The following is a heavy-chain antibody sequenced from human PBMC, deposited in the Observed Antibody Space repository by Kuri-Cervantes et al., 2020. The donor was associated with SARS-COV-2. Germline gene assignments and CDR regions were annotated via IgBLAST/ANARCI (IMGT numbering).Heavy chain of an antibody. V-gene: IGHV4-4*02. D-gene: IGHD4-17*01. CDR3: ARLYGDAKDYYYYGMDV. CDR2: IYHSGST. Sequence: GSLRLSCAASGGSISSSNWLSWVRQPPGKGLEWIGEIYHSGSTNYNPSLKSRVTISVDTSKNQFSLKLSSVTAADTAVYYCARLYGDAKDYYYYGMDVWGQGTTVTVSS. CDR1: GGSISSSNW. J-gene: IGHJ6*02.